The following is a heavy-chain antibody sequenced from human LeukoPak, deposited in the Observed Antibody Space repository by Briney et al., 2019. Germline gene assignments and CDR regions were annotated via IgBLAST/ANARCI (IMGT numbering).Heavy chain of an antibody. Sequence: PSETLSLTCTVSGGSLSNYYWSWIRQPPGKGLEWIGFIYCSGNTKYNPSLKSRVTISVDTSKNQFSLEVSSVTAADTAVYYCARDLERGVIGGFDPWGQGTLVTVSS. CDR1: GGSLSNYY. J-gene: IGHJ5*02. CDR2: IYCSGNT. D-gene: IGHD3-10*01. V-gene: IGHV4-59*01. CDR3: ARDLERGVIGGFDP.